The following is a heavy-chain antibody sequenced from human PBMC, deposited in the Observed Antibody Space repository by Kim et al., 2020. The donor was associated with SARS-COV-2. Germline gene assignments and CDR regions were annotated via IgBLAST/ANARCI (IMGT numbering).Heavy chain of an antibody. CDR3: ARVGPYYDFWSGTIGRNWFDP. V-gene: IGHV4-34*01. J-gene: IGHJ5*02. Sequence: SETLSLTCAVYGGSFSGYYWSWIRQPPGKGLEWIGEINHSGSTNYNPSLKSRVTISVDTSKNQFSLKLSSVTAADTAVYYCARVGPYYDFWSGTIGRNWFDPWGQGTLVTVSS. CDR1: GGSFSGYY. D-gene: IGHD3-3*01. CDR2: INHSGST.